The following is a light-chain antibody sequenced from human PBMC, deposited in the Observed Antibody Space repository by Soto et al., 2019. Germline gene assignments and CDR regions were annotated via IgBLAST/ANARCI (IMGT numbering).Light chain of an antibody. V-gene: IGKV3-15*01. CDR3: QQSYNSPQT. CDR2: GAS. Sequence: EIVMTQSPATLSVSPGERATLSCRASQSVSSNLAWYQQKPGQAPRLLIYGASTRATGIPARFSGSGSGTEFTLTISSLQPEDFATYSCQQSYNSPQTFGRGTKVDIK. CDR1: QSVSSN. J-gene: IGKJ1*01.